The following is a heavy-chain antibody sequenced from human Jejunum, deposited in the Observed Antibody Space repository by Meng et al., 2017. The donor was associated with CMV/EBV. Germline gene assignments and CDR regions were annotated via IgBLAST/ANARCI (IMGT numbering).Heavy chain of an antibody. V-gene: IGHV3-23*01. Sequence: EVQLLESXGVLVQPGXSLRLPCAASEFTFSTYAMSWVRQAPGQGLEWVSSISGGGGSTYYADSVKGRFTISRDNSKNTLYLQMNSLRAEDTAVYYCANLGAASIQTWGQGTLVTVSS. CDR3: ANLGAASIQT. CDR1: EFTFSTYA. CDR2: ISGGGGST. D-gene: IGHD1-26*01. J-gene: IGHJ4*02.